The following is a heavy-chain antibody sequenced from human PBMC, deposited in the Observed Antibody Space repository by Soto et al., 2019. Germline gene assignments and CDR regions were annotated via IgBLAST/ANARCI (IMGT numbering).Heavy chain of an antibody. CDR2: IIPIFDTP. CDR3: ATHGATTMARGAMKHYYYVMDV. J-gene: IGHJ6*02. Sequence: GASVKVSCKASGVIFSSFTISWVRQAPGQGLEWLGGIIPIFDTPTYAQNFQGRVTITADKSTDTVYMELSSLRSEDTAVYYCATHGATTMARGAMKHYYYVMDVWGQGTTVTVSS. D-gene: IGHD3-10*01. CDR1: GVIFSSFT. V-gene: IGHV1-69*06.